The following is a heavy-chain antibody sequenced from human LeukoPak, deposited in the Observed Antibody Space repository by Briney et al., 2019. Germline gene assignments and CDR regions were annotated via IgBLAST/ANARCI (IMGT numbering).Heavy chain of an antibody. D-gene: IGHD6-19*01. V-gene: IGHV3-53*01. CDR1: GFSVSTSY. CDR2: IADDGTT. Sequence: GGSLRLSCAASGFSVSTSYMTWVRQAPGMGLECVSVIADDGTTYYADSVKGRFTISRDNSKNIVFLQMNSLSAEDTAVYYCARDSTTSGWYEVGYWGQGTLVTVSS. J-gene: IGHJ4*02. CDR3: ARDSTTSGWYEVGY.